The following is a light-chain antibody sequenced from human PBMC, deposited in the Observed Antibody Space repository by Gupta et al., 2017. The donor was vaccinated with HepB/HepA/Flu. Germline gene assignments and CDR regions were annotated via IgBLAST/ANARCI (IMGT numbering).Light chain of an antibody. Sequence: SVLTQPPSVSEAPGPRVTISCSGTSSNTGNNAVNWYQERPGAAPRIIICSNNVRPSAVSDRFSGSKSCTSASLAIRGLQSEDEDHYYCATWDDSRNGVIFGGGTQLTVL. J-gene: IGLJ2*01. CDR3: ATWDDSRNGVI. CDR2: SNN. CDR1: SSNTGNNA. V-gene: IGLV1-36*01.